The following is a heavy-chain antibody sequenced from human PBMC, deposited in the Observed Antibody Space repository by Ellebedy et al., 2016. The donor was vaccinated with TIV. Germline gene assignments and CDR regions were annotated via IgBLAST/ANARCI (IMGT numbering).Heavy chain of an antibody. CDR1: GFTFSSYS. D-gene: IGHD3-3*01. CDR2: ISSSSSAI. Sequence: GESLKISCAASGFTFSSYSINWVRQAPGKGLEWVSYISSSSSAIYYADFVKGRFTISRDNAKNSLYLQMNSLRAEDTAVYNCARAGGGFLEWLSQDYFDYWGQGTLVTVSS. J-gene: IGHJ4*02. CDR3: ARAGGGFLEWLSQDYFDY. V-gene: IGHV3-48*01.